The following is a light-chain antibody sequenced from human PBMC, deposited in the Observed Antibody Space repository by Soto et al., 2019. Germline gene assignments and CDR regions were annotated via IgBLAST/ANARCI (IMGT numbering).Light chain of an antibody. CDR1: QSVSSY. Sequence: DIVLTQSPSTLSLSPGERATLSCRASQSVSSYLAWYQQKPGQAPRLLIYDASNRATGIPARFSGSASGTDFTLTISILEPEDFAVYYCQQRSNWPLTFGGGTKVEIK. J-gene: IGKJ4*01. CDR2: DAS. V-gene: IGKV3-11*01. CDR3: QQRSNWPLT.